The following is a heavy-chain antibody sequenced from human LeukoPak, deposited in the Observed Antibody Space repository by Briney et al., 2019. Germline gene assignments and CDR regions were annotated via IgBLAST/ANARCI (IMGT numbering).Heavy chain of an antibody. CDR2: INPNGGET. D-gene: IGHD4-11*01. CDR3: ARSHDYTNYVSP. J-gene: IGHJ5*02. V-gene: IGHV1-2*02. CDR1: GYTFIGYY. Sequence: ASVKVSCKASGYTFIGYYIHWMRQAPGQGLEWMGWINPNGGETHFAQKFQGRVTLTTDTSLSTAYLDLSSLISDDTAVYYCARSHDYTNYVSPWGQGTLVTASS.